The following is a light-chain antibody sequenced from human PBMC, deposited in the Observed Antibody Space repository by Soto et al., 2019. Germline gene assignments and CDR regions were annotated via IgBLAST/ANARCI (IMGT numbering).Light chain of an antibody. CDR2: EVS. V-gene: IGLV2-14*01. Sequence: QSALTQPASVSGSPGQSITISCTGTSSDVGAYNYVSWYQQHPGKAPQLMIYEVSKRPSGGSNRFSGSRSGNTASLPISGLEAEDEHDYSCSPYTSGSTNVFGTGTKVTVL. CDR3: SPYTSGSTNV. CDR1: SSDVGAYNY. J-gene: IGLJ1*01.